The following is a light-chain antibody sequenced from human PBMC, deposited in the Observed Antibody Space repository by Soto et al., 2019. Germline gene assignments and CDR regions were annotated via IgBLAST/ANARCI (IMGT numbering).Light chain of an antibody. J-gene: IGKJ1*01. Sequence: DIQMTQSPSTLCGSVGYSVTITCRASQTISSWLAWYQQKPGKAPKLLIYKASTLKSGVPSRFSGSGSGTEFTLTISSLQPDDFATYYCQHYNSYSEAFGQGTKVDIK. CDR1: QTISSW. V-gene: IGKV1-5*03. CDR2: KAS. CDR3: QHYNSYSEA.